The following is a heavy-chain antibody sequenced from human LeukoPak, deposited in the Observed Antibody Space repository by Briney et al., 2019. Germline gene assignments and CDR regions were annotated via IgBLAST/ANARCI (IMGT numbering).Heavy chain of an antibody. Sequence: GGSLRLSCAASGFTFSSYWMHWVRQAPGKGLVRVSRINSDGSSTSYADSVKGRSTISRDNAKNTLYLQMNSLRAEDTAVYYCARDYCSSTSCYFDYWGQGTLVTVSS. D-gene: IGHD2-2*01. CDR1: GFTFSSYW. CDR3: ARDYCSSTSCYFDY. V-gene: IGHV3-74*01. CDR2: INSDGSST. J-gene: IGHJ4*02.